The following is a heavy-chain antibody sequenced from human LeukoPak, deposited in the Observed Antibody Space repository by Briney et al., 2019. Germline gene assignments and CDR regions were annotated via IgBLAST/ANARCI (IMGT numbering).Heavy chain of an antibody. CDR3: ARGPYYYDSSGYSAYFDY. J-gene: IGHJ4*02. CDR2: IYYSGST. D-gene: IGHD3-22*01. Sequence: SETPSLTCTVSGGSISSYYWSWIRQPPGKGLEWIGYIYYSGSTNYNPSLKSRVTISVDTSKNQFSLKLSSVTAADTAVYYCARGPYYYDSSGYSAYFDYWGQGTLVTVSS. V-gene: IGHV4-59*01. CDR1: GGSISSYY.